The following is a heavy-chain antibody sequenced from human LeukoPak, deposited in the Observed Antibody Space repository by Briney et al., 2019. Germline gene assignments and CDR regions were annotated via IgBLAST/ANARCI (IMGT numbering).Heavy chain of an antibody. CDR1: GFTFSSDA. D-gene: IGHD3-10*01. Sequence: PRRSLRLSCAASGFTFSSDATSAGRQAPRKRLGRGSGITGSGSGTYYAASVKGQFTIYRDNAKNTLYLQMNSLRVEDTAVYYCAKSGERRRPYYFDYWGQGTLVTVSS. V-gene: IGHV3-23*01. CDR3: AKSGERRRPYYFDY. J-gene: IGHJ4*02. CDR2: ITGSGSGT.